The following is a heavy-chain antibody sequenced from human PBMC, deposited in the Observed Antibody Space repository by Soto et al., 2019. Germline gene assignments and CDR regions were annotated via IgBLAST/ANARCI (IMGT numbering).Heavy chain of an antibody. D-gene: IGHD2-2*01. CDR3: ATYHPFDY. J-gene: IGHJ4*02. CDR1: GFSFSSCA. Sequence: SGFSFSSCAMRWFRHAPGKGLEWVSAISGRVGSTYYADSAKGRFTISREDARNSLYLEMXSLRAEDTAVYYCATYHPFDYWGQGTLVTVT. V-gene: IGHV3-23*01. CDR2: ISGRVGST.